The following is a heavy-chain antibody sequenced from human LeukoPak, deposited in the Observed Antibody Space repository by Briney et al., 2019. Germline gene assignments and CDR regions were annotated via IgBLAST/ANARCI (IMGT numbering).Heavy chain of an antibody. CDR1: GFTFSSYE. Sequence: GGSLRLSCAASGFTFSSYEMNWARQAPGRGLEWVSYISSSGSTIYYADSVKGRFTISRDNAKNTLYLQMNSLRAEDTAVYYCARDFVMTTTYWGQGTLVTVSS. V-gene: IGHV3-48*03. CDR2: ISSSGSTI. CDR3: ARDFVMTTTY. D-gene: IGHD4-11*01. J-gene: IGHJ4*02.